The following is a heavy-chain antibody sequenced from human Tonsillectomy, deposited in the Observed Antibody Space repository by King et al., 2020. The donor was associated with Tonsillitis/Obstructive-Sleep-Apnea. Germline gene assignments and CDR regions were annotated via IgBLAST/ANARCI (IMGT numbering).Heavy chain of an antibody. D-gene: IGHD3-22*01. CDR2: VNPSSGST. CDR1: GYTFTRNY. CDR3: VRNDKDGRYFDY. Sequence: QLVQSGAEVKKPGASVKASCKASGYTFTRNYIHWVRQAPGQGLEWIGIVNPSSGSTTYAQKFQGRVTMTSDTSTSTVNMELSSLRSEDTAVYYCVRNDKDGRYFDYWGQGSLVTVSS. J-gene: IGHJ4*02. V-gene: IGHV1-46*01.